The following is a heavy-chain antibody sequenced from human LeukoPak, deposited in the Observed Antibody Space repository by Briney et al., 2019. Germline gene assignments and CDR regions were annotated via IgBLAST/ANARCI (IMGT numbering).Heavy chain of an antibody. CDR1: GFTFSDYY. Sequence: AGGSLRLSCAASGFTFSDYYMSWIRQAPGKGLEWVSYISSSSSYTNYADSVEGRFTISRDNAKNSLYLQMNSLRAEDTAVYYCARDVAAAGGIDYWGQGTLVTVSS. CDR3: ARDVAAAGGIDY. CDR2: ISSSSSYT. J-gene: IGHJ4*02. V-gene: IGHV3-11*05. D-gene: IGHD6-13*01.